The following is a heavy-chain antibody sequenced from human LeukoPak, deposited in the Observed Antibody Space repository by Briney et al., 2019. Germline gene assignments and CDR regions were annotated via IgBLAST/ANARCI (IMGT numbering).Heavy chain of an antibody. D-gene: IGHD2-21*02. CDR3: ARSMYCGGDCYYYFDY. Sequence: PGGSLRLSCAASGFTFSSYEMNWVRQAPGMGLEWVSYISSSGSTIYYADSVKGRFTISRDNAKNTLYLQMNSLRADDTAVYYCARSMYCGGDCYYYFDYWGQGTLVTVAS. J-gene: IGHJ4*02. CDR2: ISSSGSTI. CDR1: GFTFSSYE. V-gene: IGHV3-48*03.